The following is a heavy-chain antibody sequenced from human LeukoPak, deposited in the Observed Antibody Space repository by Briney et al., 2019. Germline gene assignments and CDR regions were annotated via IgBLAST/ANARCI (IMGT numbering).Heavy chain of an antibody. J-gene: IGHJ6*03. Sequence: PGGSLRLSCAASGFTFSSYEMNWVRQAPGKGLEWVSYISSSGSTIYYADSVKGRFTISRDNAKNSLYLQMNSLRAEDTAVYYCAKLPSSWYRHYYYYMDVWGKGTTVTISS. D-gene: IGHD6-13*01. CDR2: ISSSGSTI. V-gene: IGHV3-48*03. CDR1: GFTFSSYE. CDR3: AKLPSSWYRHYYYYMDV.